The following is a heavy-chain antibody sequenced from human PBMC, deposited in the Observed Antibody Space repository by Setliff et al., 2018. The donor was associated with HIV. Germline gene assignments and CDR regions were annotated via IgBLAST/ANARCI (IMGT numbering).Heavy chain of an antibody. J-gene: IGHJ5*02. CDR3: ARDRRSSGLGSYGP. Sequence: SETLSLTCTISGGSFGVYRWSLIRQSAGRGLEWIGRIDSSGTTDYKPSLKGRVAISVDTSMNQFALRVTSVTAADPAVYFFARDRRSSGLGSYGPWGPGILVTVSS. V-gene: IGHV4-4*07. D-gene: IGHD3-10*01. CDR2: IDSSGTT. CDR1: GGSFGVYR.